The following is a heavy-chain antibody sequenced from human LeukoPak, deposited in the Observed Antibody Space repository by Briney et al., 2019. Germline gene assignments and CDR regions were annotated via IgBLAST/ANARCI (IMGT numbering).Heavy chain of an antibody. CDR3: AKDKGAYSSSWYELGY. Sequence: GGSLRLSCAASGFTFSTYAMSWVRQAPGKGLEWVSVISGSGGSTYYADSVKGRFTISRDNSKNTLYLQMNSLRAEDTAVYYCAKDKGAYSSSWYELGYWGQGTLVTVSS. CDR2: ISGSGGST. CDR1: GFTFSTYA. D-gene: IGHD6-13*01. J-gene: IGHJ4*02. V-gene: IGHV3-23*01.